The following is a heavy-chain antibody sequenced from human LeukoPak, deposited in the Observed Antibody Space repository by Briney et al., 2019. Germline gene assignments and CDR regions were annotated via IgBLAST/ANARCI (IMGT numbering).Heavy chain of an antibody. V-gene: IGHV4-39*01. Sequence: PSETLSLTCAVSGGSISSISSNNWAWFRQPPGKGLELIAAIHYSGSTYYNPSFMSRVTISVDTSKNQFSLKLRSLTATDTAVYYCARLPTGYPNWFDTWGQGILVTVSS. D-gene: IGHD5-18*01. CDR2: IHYSGST. CDR1: GGSISSISSNN. J-gene: IGHJ5*02. CDR3: ARLPTGYPNWFDT.